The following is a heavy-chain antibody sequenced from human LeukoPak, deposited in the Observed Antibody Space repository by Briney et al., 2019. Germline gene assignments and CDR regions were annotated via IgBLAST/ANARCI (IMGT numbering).Heavy chain of an antibody. CDR3: ARARYCSGGSCYAEY. J-gene: IGHJ4*02. V-gene: IGHV5-51*01. D-gene: IGHD2-15*01. Sequence: GESLKISCKGSGYNFTRYWIGWVRQMPGKGLEWMGIIYPGDSDTRYSPSFQGQVTISADKSISSAYLQWSSLKASDTAMYYCARARYCSGGSCYAEYWGQGTLVTVSS. CDR2: IYPGDSDT. CDR1: GYNFTRYW.